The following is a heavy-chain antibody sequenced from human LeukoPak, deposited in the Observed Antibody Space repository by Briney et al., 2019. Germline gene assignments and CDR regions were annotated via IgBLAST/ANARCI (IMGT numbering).Heavy chain of an antibody. Sequence: ASVKVSCTASGYTFTGYYIHWVRQAPGQGLEWMGWINPNSGGTNYAQKFQGRVTMTRDTSISTAYMELSRLRSDDTAVYYCARDLRSGVRWNGETDYWGQGTLVTVSS. CDR2: INPNSGGT. CDR1: GYTFTGYY. CDR3: ARDLRSGVRWNGETDY. J-gene: IGHJ4*02. V-gene: IGHV1-2*02. D-gene: IGHD3-10*01.